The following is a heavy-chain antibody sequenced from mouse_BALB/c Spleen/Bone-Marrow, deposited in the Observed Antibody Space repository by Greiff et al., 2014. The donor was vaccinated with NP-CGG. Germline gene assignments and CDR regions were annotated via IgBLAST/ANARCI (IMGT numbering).Heavy chain of an antibody. D-gene: IGHD1-1*01. CDR2: IYPGNVNT. Sequence: VKLVESGPELVKPGASVRISCKASGYTFTSYYIHWVKQRPGQGLEWIGWIYPGNVNTKYNEKFKGKATLTADKSSSTAYMQLSSLTSEDSAVYFCARSLITTVVANYAMDYWGQGTSVTVSS. V-gene: IGHV1S56*01. J-gene: IGHJ4*01. CDR3: ARSLITTVVANYAMDY. CDR1: GYTFTSYY.